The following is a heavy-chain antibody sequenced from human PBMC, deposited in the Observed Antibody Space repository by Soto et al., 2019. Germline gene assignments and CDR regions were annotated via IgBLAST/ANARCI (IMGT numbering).Heavy chain of an antibody. Sequence: EVQLLESGGGLVQPGGSLRLSCAASGFTFSSYAMSWVRQAPGKGLEWVSAISGSGGSTYYADSVKGRFTISRDNSKNTLYLQMNSLRAEDTAVYYCAKEAPMIVVVITGGMDVWGQGTTVTVSS. CDR2: ISGSGGST. CDR1: GFTFSSYA. CDR3: AKEAPMIVVVITGGMDV. J-gene: IGHJ6*02. V-gene: IGHV3-23*01. D-gene: IGHD3-22*01.